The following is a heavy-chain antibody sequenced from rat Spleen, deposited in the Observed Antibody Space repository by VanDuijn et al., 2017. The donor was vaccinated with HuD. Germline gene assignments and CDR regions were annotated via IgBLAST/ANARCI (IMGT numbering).Heavy chain of an antibody. CDR2: VWGDGGT. J-gene: IGHJ2*01. D-gene: IGHD1-1*01. Sequence: QVQLKESGPGLVQPSQTLSLTCTVSGLSLTSNSVSWIRQSPGKGLEWMGGVWGDGGTDYSSALKSRLSISRDTSKSQVFLKMNSLQTEDTAIYFCTTVGYWGQGVMVTVSS. V-gene: IGHV2-47*01. CDR1: GLSLTSNS. CDR3: TTVGY.